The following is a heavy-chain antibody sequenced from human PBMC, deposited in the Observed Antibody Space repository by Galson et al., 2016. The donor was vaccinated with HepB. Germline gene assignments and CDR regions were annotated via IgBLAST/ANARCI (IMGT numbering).Heavy chain of an antibody. CDR2: IYSGGGT. CDR1: GFTVSGNY. J-gene: IGHJ4*02. V-gene: IGHV3-53*01. Sequence: SLRLSCAASGFTVSGNYLTWVRQAPGRAPECVSIIYSGGGTYYADSVKGRFTISRDSSKNTMYRQMNSLRVEDTAVYYCARALWGQSCRSTSCVTGGLDYWGPGTLVTVSS. D-gene: IGHD2-2*01. CDR3: ARALWGQSCRSTSCVTGGLDY.